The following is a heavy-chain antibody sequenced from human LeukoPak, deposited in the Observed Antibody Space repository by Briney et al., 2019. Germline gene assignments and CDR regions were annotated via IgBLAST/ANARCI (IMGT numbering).Heavy chain of an antibody. J-gene: IGHJ6*03. Sequence: PSETLSLTCTVSGGSIISNYWSWIRQSAGTGLEWIGRFYGSGITDYNPSLKSRVTMSLDTSRKQFSLRLTSVTAADTAVYYCARLKFYDSTGYSPGYYMDVWGKGTTVSVFS. D-gene: IGHD3-22*01. CDR1: GGSIISNY. CDR2: FYGSGIT. CDR3: ARLKFYDSTGYSPGYYMDV. V-gene: IGHV4-4*07.